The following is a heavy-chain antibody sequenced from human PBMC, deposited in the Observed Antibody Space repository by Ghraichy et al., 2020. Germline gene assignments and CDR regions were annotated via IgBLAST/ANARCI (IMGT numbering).Heavy chain of an antibody. CDR1: GGSISSSSYY. CDR3: AGHGAAAGAERRPAIDY. V-gene: IGHV4-39*01. CDR2: IYYSGST. D-gene: IGHD6-13*01. J-gene: IGHJ4*02. Sequence: SETLSLTCTVSGGSISSSSYYWGWIRQPPGKGLVWFVSIYYSGSTYYNPSLKSPVTISVDTSKNQFSLKLGSVTAADPSVYYCAGHGAAAGAERRPAIDYGGQGSLVTVPS.